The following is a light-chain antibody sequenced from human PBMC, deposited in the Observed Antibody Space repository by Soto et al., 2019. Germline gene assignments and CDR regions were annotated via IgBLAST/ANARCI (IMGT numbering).Light chain of an antibody. V-gene: IGKV3-15*01. J-gene: IGKJ1*01. CDR1: QSVSSN. CDR2: GAS. Sequence: EIVMTQSPATLSVSPGERATLSCRASQSVSSNLAWYQQKLGQAPRLLIYGASTRATGIPARFSGSGSGTEFTLTISSLQPEDFAVYYCQQYKNWPPWTFGQGTKVDI. CDR3: QQYKNWPPWT.